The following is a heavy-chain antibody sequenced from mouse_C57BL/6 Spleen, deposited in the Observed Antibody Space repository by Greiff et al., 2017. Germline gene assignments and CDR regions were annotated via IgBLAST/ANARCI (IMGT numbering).Heavy chain of an antibody. CDR3: AREGYSYYFDY. Sequence: QVQLQQPGAELVKPGASVKLSCKASGYTFTSYWMHWVKQRPGQGLEWIGMIHPNSGSTNYNEKCKSKATLTVDKSSSTAYMQLSSLTSEDSAVYYCAREGYSYYFDYWGQGTTLTVSS. J-gene: IGHJ2*01. D-gene: IGHD2-12*01. CDR2: IHPNSGST. V-gene: IGHV1-64*01. CDR1: GYTFTSYW.